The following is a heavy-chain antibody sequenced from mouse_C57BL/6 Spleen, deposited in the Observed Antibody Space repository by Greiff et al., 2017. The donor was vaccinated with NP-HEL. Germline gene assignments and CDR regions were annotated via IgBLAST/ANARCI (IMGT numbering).Heavy chain of an antibody. CDR3: ARKEVATNYFDY. J-gene: IGHJ2*01. CDR1: GFTFSDYG. CDR2: ISSGSSTI. D-gene: IGHD1-1*01. Sequence: DVMLVESGGGLVKPGGSLKLSCAASGFTFSDYGMHWVRQAPEKGLEWVAYISSGSSTIYYADTVKGRFTISRDNAKNTLFLQMTSLRSEDTAMYYCARKEVATNYFDYWGQGTTLTVSS. V-gene: IGHV5-17*01.